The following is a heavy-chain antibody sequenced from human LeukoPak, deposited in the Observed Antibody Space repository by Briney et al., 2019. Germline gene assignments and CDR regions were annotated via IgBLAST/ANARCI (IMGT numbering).Heavy chain of an antibody. V-gene: IGHV3-7*01. D-gene: IGHD3-10*01. CDR3: ARDRSYGSGSLDIDY. CDR2: IKQDGSEK. CDR1: GFTFSSDW. Sequence: PGGSLRLSCAASGFTFSSDWRSWVRQAPGKGLEWVANIKQDGSEKYYVDSVKGRFTISRDNANTSLYLQMNSLRVEDTAVYYCARDRSYGSGSLDIDYWGQGTLVTVSS. J-gene: IGHJ4*02.